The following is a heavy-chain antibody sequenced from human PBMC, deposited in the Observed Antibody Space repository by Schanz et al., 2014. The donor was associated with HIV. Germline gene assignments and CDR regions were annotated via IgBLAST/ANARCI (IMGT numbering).Heavy chain of an antibody. CDR1: GGSFSGYY. D-gene: IGHD2-15*01. Sequence: QVQLQQWGAGLLKPSETLSLTCAVYGGSFSGYYWTWIRQVPGKGLEWIGDINHSGSTTHNPSLTPHAPPPPQPAPPTVSVPYSVTLPKTHFSLGLSPSTAADTAVYYCTGARYSSDWTYYYYHGMDAWGQGTAVTVSS. J-gene: IGHJ6*02. CDR3: SPSTAADTAVYYCTGARYSSDWTYYYYHGMDA. CDR2: INHSGST. V-gene: IGHV4-34*01.